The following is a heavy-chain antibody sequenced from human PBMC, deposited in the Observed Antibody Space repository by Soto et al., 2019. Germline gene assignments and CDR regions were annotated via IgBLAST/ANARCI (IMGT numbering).Heavy chain of an antibody. CDR1: GFTFSSHA. Sequence: QVQLVESGGGVVQPGRSLRLSCVASGFTFSSHAMHWVRQAPGKGLEWVILISYDGSNKYYADAVKGRLTISRDNSKNTLYLQMNSLRAEDTAVYYCARDRLGGYTYSMDVWGQGTTVTVSS. CDR3: ARDRLGGYTYSMDV. D-gene: IGHD5-12*01. CDR2: ISYDGSNK. V-gene: IGHV3-30-3*01. J-gene: IGHJ6*02.